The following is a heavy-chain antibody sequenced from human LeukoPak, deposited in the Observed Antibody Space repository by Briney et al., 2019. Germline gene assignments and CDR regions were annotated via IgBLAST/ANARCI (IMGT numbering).Heavy chain of an antibody. D-gene: IGHD3-10*01. CDR1: GFTFRSYW. CDR2: IKHDGSDK. CDR3: AREGGFYYGSGSSNDF. J-gene: IGHJ4*02. V-gene: IGHV3-7*01. Sequence: GGSLRLSCEASGFTFRSYWMTWVRQAPGKGLEWVANIKHDGSDKYYVDSVKGRFTISRDNAKNSLFLVMNRLRGEDTAVYYCAREGGFYYGSGSSNDFWGQGTLVTVSS.